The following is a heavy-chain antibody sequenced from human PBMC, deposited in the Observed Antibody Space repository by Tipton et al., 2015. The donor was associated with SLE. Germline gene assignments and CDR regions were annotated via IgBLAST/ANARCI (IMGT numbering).Heavy chain of an antibody. V-gene: IGHV4-59*12. CDR1: GGSISSYY. CDR3: ARVTQAIFGVVSHFDY. CDR2: IYYSGST. Sequence: TLSLTCTVSGGSISSYYWSWIRQPPGKGPEWIGYIYYSGSTYYNPSLKSRVTISVDTSKNQFSLKLSSVTAADTAAYYCARVTQAIFGVVSHFDYWGQGTLVTVSS. J-gene: IGHJ4*02. D-gene: IGHD3-3*01.